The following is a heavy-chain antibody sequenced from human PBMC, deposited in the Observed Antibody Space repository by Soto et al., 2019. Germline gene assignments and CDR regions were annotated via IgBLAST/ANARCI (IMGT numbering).Heavy chain of an antibody. D-gene: IGHD2-2*01. V-gene: IGHV3-23*01. CDR2: ISGSGGST. CDR1: GFTFSSYA. Sequence: GGSLRLSCAASGFTFSSYAMSWVRQAPGKGLEWVSAISGSGGSTYYADSVKGRFTISRDNSKNTLYLQMNSLRAEDTAVYYCAKRYCSSTSCYVARDYYGMDVWGQGTTVTVSS. CDR3: AKRYCSSTSCYVARDYYGMDV. J-gene: IGHJ6*02.